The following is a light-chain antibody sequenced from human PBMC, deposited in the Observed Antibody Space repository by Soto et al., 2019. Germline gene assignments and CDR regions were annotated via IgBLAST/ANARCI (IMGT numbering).Light chain of an antibody. CDR3: QQYNNWPGT. CDR2: GAS. J-gene: IGKJ1*01. V-gene: IGKV3-15*01. Sequence: DIVMTQSPATLSVSPGERATLSCRASQSVSSYLAWYQQKPGQAPRLLIYGASTRATGIPARFSGSGYGTEFNLTLSSLQSEDFAVYYCQQYNNWPGTFGQGTKVDIK. CDR1: QSVSSY.